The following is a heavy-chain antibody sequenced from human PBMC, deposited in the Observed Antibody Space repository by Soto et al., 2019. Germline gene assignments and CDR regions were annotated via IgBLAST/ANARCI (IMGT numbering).Heavy chain of an antibody. CDR3: ARGYSYGPGPYYFDY. V-gene: IGHV3-23*01. J-gene: IGHJ4*02. Sequence: GGSLRLSCAASGFTFSSYAMSWVRQAPGKGLEWVSAISGSGGSTYYADSVKGRFTISRDNSKNTLYLQMNSLRAEDTAVYYCARGYSYGPGPYYFDYWGQGTLVTVSS. CDR2: ISGSGGST. D-gene: IGHD5-18*01. CDR1: GFTFSSYA.